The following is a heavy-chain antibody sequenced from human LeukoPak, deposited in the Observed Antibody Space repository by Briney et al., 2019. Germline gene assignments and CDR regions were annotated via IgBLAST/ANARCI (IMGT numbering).Heavy chain of an antibody. CDR1: GGSISSYY. J-gene: IGHJ3*02. V-gene: IGHV4-59*01. D-gene: IGHD3-3*01. CDR2: IYYSGST. Sequence: SETLSLTCTVSGGSISSYYWSWIRQPPGKGLEWIGYIYYSGSTNYNPSLKSRVTISVDTSKNQFSLKLSSVTAADTAVYYCARGGGYYDFWSGYYPAAFDIWGQGTMVTVSS. CDR3: ARGGGYYDFWSGYYPAAFDI.